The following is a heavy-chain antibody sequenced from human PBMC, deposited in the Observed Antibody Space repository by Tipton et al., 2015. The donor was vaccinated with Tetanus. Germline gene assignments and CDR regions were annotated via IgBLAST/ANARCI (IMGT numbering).Heavy chain of an antibody. J-gene: IGHJ6*02. Sequence: SLRLSCAASGFTFDDYAMHWVRQAPGKGLEWVSGISWNSGSIGYADSVKGRFTISRDNAKNSLYLQMNSLRAEDTALYYCAKDIVWGVNYYYYGMDVWGQGTTVTASS. D-gene: IGHD3-16*01. V-gene: IGHV3-9*01. CDR3: AKDIVWGVNYYYYGMDV. CDR2: ISWNSGSI. CDR1: GFTFDDYA.